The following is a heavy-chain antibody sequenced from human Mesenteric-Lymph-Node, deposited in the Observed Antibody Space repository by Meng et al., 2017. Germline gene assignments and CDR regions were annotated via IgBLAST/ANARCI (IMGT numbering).Heavy chain of an antibody. CDR1: GFTFNNYA. D-gene: IGHD3-16*02. V-gene: IGHV3-23*01. CDR3: ARYRYVGSNFYGLDV. J-gene: IGHJ6*02. Sequence: GESLKISCAASGFTFNNYAMSWVRQAPGKGLEWVSAIGLDRVTHHSDSVKGRFTISRDHSGSPLYLQMDSLRVEDTAIYYCARYRYVGSNFYGLDVWGQGTTVTVSS. CDR2: IGLDRVT.